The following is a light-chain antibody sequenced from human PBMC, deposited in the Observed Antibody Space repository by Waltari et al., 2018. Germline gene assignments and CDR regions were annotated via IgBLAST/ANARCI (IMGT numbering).Light chain of an antibody. J-gene: IGLJ3*02. CDR1: SSDVGGYNY. CDR3: CSYAASVHWL. CDR2: DVD. Sequence: QSALTQPRSVSGSPGQSVTISCTGTSSDVGGYNYVSWYQQHPGRAPKLIIYDVDQRPSGVPDRFFGSTSGNTASLTISGLQADDESDFYCCSYAASVHWLFGGGTKVTVL. V-gene: IGLV2-11*01.